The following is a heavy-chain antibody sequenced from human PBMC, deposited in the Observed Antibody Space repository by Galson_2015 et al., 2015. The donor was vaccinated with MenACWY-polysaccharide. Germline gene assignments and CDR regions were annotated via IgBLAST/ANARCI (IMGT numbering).Heavy chain of an antibody. Sequence: SVKVSCKASGFTITNSAVQWVRQARGRRLEWIGWIVVGSGNTKYAQKFQERVTITRDKSTSTAYMVLSSLRSEDTAMYYCASSYGKIMLEIRYYGMDVWGQGTTVTVSS. CDR1: GFTITNSA. V-gene: IGHV1-58*01. CDR2: IVVGSGNT. J-gene: IGHJ6*02. CDR3: ASSYGKIMLEIRYYGMDV. D-gene: IGHD3-10*01.